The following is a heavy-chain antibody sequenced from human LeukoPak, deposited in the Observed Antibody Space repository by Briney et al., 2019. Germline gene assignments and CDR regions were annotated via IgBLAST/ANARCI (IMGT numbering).Heavy chain of an antibody. J-gene: IGHJ4*02. V-gene: IGHV3-23*01. CDR3: AKYARGDTIFGVVINFDY. D-gene: IGHD3-3*01. CDR1: GFTFGTYA. CDR2: ISGSGGST. Sequence: GGSLRLSCAASGFTFGTYAMSWVRQAPGKGLEWVSAISGSGGSTYYADSVKGRFTISRDNSKNTLYLQMNSLRAEDTAVYYCAKYARGDTIFGVVINFDYWGQGTLVTVSS.